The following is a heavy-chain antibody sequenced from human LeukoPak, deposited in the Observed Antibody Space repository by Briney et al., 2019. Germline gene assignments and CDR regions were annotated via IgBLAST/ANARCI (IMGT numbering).Heavy chain of an antibody. CDR1: GFTFSSYA. CDR2: ISYDGSNK. CDR3: ARGGELERRLFNCDY. Sequence: GRSLRLSCAASGFTFSSYAMHWVRQAPGKGLEWVAVISYDGSNKYYADSVKGRFTISRDNSKNTLYLQMNSLRAEDTAVYYCARGGELERRLFNCDYWGQGTLVTVSS. J-gene: IGHJ4*02. D-gene: IGHD1-1*01. V-gene: IGHV3-30*04.